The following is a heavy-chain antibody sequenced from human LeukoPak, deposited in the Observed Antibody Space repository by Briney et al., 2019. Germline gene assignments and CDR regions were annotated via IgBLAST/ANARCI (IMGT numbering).Heavy chain of an antibody. Sequence: GGSPRLSCAASGFTFSSYGMHWVRQAPGKGLEWVSSISSSSSYIYYADSVKGRFTISRDNAKNSLYLKMNSLRAEDTAVYYCAIEFMTKPPPADYWGQGTLVTVSS. D-gene: IGHD3-16*01. J-gene: IGHJ4*02. CDR2: ISSSSSYI. V-gene: IGHV3-21*01. CDR3: AIEFMTKPPPADY. CDR1: GFTFSSYG.